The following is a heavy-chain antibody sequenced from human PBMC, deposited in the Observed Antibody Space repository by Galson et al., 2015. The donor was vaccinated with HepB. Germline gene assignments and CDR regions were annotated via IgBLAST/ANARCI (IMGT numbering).Heavy chain of an antibody. CDR1: GFTFTSYT. D-gene: IGHD1-26*01. J-gene: IGHJ4*02. Sequence: SLRLSCAASGFTFTSYTMTWVRQAPGKGLEWLSDISPSGGNVYYADSVRGRFTISRDNAKNSLYLQMISLRDVDTALYYCAGGVGRTFAYWGQGSLVTVSA. CDR2: ISPSGGNV. CDR3: AGGVGRTFAY. V-gene: IGHV3-48*02.